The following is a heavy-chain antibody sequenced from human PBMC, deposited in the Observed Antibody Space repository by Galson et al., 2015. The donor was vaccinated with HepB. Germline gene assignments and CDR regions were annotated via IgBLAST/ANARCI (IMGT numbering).Heavy chain of an antibody. CDR3: VRDGKIQDRAFDM. CDR1: GFAVRHSY. J-gene: IGHJ3*02. Sequence: SLRLSCAASGFAVRHSYMSWVRQAPGKGLEWVSDIFTSGSTYYADSVKGRFIISRHNSANTLYLQMNNLRPDDTAMYYCVRDGKIQDRAFDMWGQGTMVVVS. V-gene: IGHV3-53*01. CDR2: IFTSGST.